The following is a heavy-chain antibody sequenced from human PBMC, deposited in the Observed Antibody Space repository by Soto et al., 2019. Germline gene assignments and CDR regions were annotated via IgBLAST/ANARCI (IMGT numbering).Heavy chain of an antibody. CDR3: AKDDMIVVVMGAFDV. Sequence: GGSLRLSCAASGFTFSSYAMSWVRQAPGKGLEWVSAISGSGGSTYYADSVKGRFTISRDNSKNTLYLQMNSLRAEDTAVYYCAKDDMIVVVMGAFDVWGQGTMVTVSS. CDR1: GFTFSSYA. V-gene: IGHV3-23*01. CDR2: ISGSGGST. J-gene: IGHJ3*01. D-gene: IGHD3-22*01.